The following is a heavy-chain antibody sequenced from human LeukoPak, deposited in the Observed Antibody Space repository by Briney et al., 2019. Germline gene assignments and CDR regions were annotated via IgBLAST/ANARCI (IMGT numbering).Heavy chain of an antibody. CDR3: ARGLGGWFDP. CDR2: IYYSGST. D-gene: IGHD3/OR15-3a*01. CDR1: GGSLSSGDYY. Sequence: SQTLSLTCTVSGGSLSSGDYYWPWIRQPPGRGLEWIGYIYYSGSTYYNPSLKSRIITSIDTSKNQFSLQLSSVTAADTAVYYCARGLGGWFDPWGQGALVTVSS. V-gene: IGHV4-30-4*01. J-gene: IGHJ5*02.